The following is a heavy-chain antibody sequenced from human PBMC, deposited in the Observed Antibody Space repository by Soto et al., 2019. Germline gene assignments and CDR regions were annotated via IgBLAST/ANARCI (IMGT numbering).Heavy chain of an antibody. D-gene: IGHD3-3*01. Sequence: GGSLRLSCAASGFTFSSYSMNWVRQAPGKGLEWVSSISSSSSYIYYADSVKGRFTISRDNAKNSLYLQMNSLRAEDTAVYYCARDPLGDFWSGSPKRQNWFDPWGQGTLVTVSS. CDR2: ISSSSSYI. J-gene: IGHJ5*02. V-gene: IGHV3-21*01. CDR3: ARDPLGDFWSGSPKRQNWFDP. CDR1: GFTFSSYS.